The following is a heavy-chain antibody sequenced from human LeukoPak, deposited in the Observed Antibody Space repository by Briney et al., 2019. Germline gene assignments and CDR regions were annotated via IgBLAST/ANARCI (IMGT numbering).Heavy chain of an antibody. Sequence: PGGSLRLSCAASGFTFSSYSMNWVRQAPGKGLEWVSSISSSSSYIYHADSVKGRFTISRDNAKNSLYLQMNSLRAEDTAVYYCARDGDRAVVQFDYWGQGTLVTVSS. D-gene: IGHD6-19*01. CDR2: ISSSSSYI. CDR1: GFTFSSYS. V-gene: IGHV3-21*01. CDR3: ARDGDRAVVQFDY. J-gene: IGHJ4*02.